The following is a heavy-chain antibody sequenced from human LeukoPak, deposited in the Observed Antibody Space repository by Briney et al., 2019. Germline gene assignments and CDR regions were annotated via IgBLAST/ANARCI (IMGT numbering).Heavy chain of an antibody. D-gene: IGHD1-1*01. Sequence: GGSLRLSCAASGLTFSNYGMHWVRQAPGKGLEWVAFIRSDGGNKYYADSVKGRFTISRDNSKNTMYLQMNSLRAEDTAVYYCARERTRGGDLDYWGQGALVTVSS. CDR3: ARERTRGGDLDY. CDR1: GLTFSNYG. V-gene: IGHV3-30*02. J-gene: IGHJ4*02. CDR2: IRSDGGNK.